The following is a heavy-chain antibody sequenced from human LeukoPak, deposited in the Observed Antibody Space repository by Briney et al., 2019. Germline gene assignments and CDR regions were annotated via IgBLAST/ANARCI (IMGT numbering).Heavy chain of an antibody. J-gene: IGHJ4*02. CDR3: ASERYYFDH. CDR2: MNTNGAT. Sequence: GESLRLSCAASGFIVSSYVMNWVRLTPGKGLEWVSTMNTNGATYYADSVKGRFTVSRDNSKNTLFLFMNSLRDEDTAIYYCASERYYFDHWGQGTPVSVSS. D-gene: IGHD1-14*01. CDR1: GFIVSSYV. V-gene: IGHV3-23*01.